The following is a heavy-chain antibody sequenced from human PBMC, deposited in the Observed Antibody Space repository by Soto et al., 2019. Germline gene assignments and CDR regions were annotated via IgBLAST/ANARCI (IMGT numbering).Heavy chain of an antibody. V-gene: IGHV2-5*01. D-gene: IGHD3-10*01. J-gene: IGHJ4*02. CDR1: GFSLSTSGVG. CDR2: IYWNDDK. Sequence: SGPTLVKPTQTLTLTCTFSGFSLSTSGVGVGWIRQPPGKALEWLALIYWNDDKRYSPSLKSRLTITKDTSKNQVVLTMTNMDPVDTATYYCAHRRGYYGSGSYDYWGQGTMVTVSS. CDR3: AHRRGYYGSGSYDY.